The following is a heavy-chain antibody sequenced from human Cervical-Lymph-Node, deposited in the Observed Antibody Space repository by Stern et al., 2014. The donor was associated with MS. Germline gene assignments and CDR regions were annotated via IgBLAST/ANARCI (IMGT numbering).Heavy chain of an antibody. CDR2: IFASGTT. CDR3: ARVIQYFDFGMDV. V-gene: IGHV4-61*02. D-gene: IGHD3-9*01. CDR1: GGSITTSSYY. J-gene: IGHJ6*02. Sequence: QLQLQESGPGLVKPSQTLSLTCTVSGGSITTSSYYWSWIRQPAGKGLEWIGRIFASGTTHYNPSLGSRVTISLYTSRNQFFLKLSSVTAADTAVYYCARVIQYFDFGMDVWGQGTTVTVSS.